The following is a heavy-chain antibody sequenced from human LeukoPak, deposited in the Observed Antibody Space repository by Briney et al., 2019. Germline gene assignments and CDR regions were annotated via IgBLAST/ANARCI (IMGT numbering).Heavy chain of an antibody. J-gene: IGHJ4*02. CDR3: AKSITTVNNCIDY. D-gene: IGHD4-11*01. V-gene: IGHV3-23*01. Sequence: GGSLRLSCAASGFTFSSYAMSRVRQAPGKRLEWVSAISGSGGSTYYADSVKGRFTISRDNSKNTLYLQMNSLRAEDTAGYYCAKSITTVNNCIDYWGQGTLVTVSS. CDR1: GFTFSSYA. CDR2: ISGSGGST.